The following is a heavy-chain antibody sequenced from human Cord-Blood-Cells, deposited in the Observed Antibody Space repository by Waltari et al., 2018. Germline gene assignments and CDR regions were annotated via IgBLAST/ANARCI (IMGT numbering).Heavy chain of an antibody. CDR1: GGSFSGYY. CDR3: ARGGSGYYYGSGSYYGY. J-gene: IGHJ4*02. D-gene: IGHD3-10*01. V-gene: IGHV4-34*01. Sequence: QVQLQQWGAGLLKPSETLSLTCAVYGGSFSGYYWSWIRQPPGKGLEWIGEINHSGRTNYNPSLKSRVTISVDTSKNQFSLKLSSVTAADTAVYYCARGGSGYYYGSGSYYGYWGQGTLVTVSS. CDR2: INHSGRT.